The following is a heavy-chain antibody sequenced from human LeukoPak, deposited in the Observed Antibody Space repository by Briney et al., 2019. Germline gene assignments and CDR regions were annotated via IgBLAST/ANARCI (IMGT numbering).Heavy chain of an antibody. CDR1: GYSFTAYW. D-gene: IGHD3-10*01. J-gene: IGHJ3*02. Sequence: GESLRISCKGSGYSFTAYWISWVRQMPGKGLEWMGRIDPSDSYTNYSPSFQGHVTISADRSITTAYLQWSSLKASDTAMYYCTRTYGSGIGNTFDIWGQGTMVTVSS. CDR3: TRTYGSGIGNTFDI. V-gene: IGHV5-10-1*01. CDR2: IDPSDSYT.